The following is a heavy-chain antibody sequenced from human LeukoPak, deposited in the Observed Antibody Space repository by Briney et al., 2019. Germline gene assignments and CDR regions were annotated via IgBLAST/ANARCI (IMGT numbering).Heavy chain of an antibody. CDR1: GYTFIGYY. CDR2: INPNSGGT. CDR3: ARPRRGSSWYDY. J-gene: IGHJ4*02. D-gene: IGHD6-13*01. Sequence: ASVKVSCKASGYTFIGYYMHWVRQAPGQGLEWMGRINPNSGGTNYAQKFQGRVTMTRDTSISTAYMELSRLRSDDTAVYYYARPRRGSSWYDYWGQGTLVTVSS. V-gene: IGHV1-2*06.